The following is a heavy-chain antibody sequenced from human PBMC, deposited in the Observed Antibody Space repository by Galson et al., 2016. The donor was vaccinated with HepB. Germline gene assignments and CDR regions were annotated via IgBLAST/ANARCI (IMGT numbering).Heavy chain of an antibody. CDR1: GFTFNSYG. CDR3: ARDLSYGSNWFDP. V-gene: IGHV3-33*01. Sequence: PRLSCAGSGFTFNSYGLHWVRQAPGKGLEWVAAIQFDGSKKYYGDSVKGRFTISRDDSKNTVYLQMSSLRAEDTAIYFCARDLSYGSNWFDPRGQGTLVTVSA. J-gene: IGHJ5*02. D-gene: IGHD3-16*02. CDR2: IQFDGSKK.